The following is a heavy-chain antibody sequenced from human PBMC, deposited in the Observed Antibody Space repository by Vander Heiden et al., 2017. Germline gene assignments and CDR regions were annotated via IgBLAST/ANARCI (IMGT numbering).Heavy chain of an antibody. CDR1: GGTFSRFA. V-gene: IGHV1-69*01. CDR3: ARGYDSGNYYYHY. Sequence: QVQLVQSGAEVKKPGSSVKVSCKASGGTFSRFAISWGRQAPGQGLEWMGGITPMFGTANYAQKFQGRVTITADESTSTAYMELRSLRSEDTAMYYCARGYDSGNYYYHYWCQGTLVTVSS. D-gene: IGHD3-10*01. CDR2: ITPMFGTA. J-gene: IGHJ4*02.